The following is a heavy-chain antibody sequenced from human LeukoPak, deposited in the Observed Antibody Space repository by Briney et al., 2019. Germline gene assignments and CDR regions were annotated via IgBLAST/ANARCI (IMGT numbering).Heavy chain of an antibody. CDR3: ARGIVYYRLDF. D-gene: IGHD3-10*01. J-gene: IGHJ4*02. CDR1: GYTFTGYY. Sequence: ASVKVSCKASGYTFTGYYIHWVRQAPGQGLEWMGWINPNTVGTNYAQKFQARIYMTRDTSISTAYMELSGLKPDDTAVYYCARGIVYYRLDFWGQGTLVTVSS. CDR2: INPNTVGT. V-gene: IGHV1-2*02.